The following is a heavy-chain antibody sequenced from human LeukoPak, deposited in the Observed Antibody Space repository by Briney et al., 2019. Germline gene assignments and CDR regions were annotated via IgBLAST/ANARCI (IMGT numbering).Heavy chain of an antibody. CDR2: ISYDGSNK. CDR1: GFTFSSYA. J-gene: IGHJ4*02. CDR3: AKDIVGAMRRGLDFDY. Sequence: GGSLRLSCAASGFTFSSYAIYWVRQAPGKGLEWVAVISYDGSNKYYADSVKGRFTISRDNSKNTLYLQMNSLRAEDTAVYYCAKDIVGAMRRGLDFDYWGQGTLVTVSS. D-gene: IGHD1-26*01. V-gene: IGHV3-30*04.